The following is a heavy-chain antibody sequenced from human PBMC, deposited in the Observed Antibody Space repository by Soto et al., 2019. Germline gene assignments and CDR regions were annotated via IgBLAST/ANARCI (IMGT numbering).Heavy chain of an antibody. Sequence: QVQLQESGPGLGKPSETLSLTCTVSGGSVSSGSYYWSWSRHPPGKGLEWIGYIYDSGSTNYNTSLKSRVIRSVDPSKNQFSRKLSSVTATDTAVYYCARDTPHRSSSYYYGMDVWGRGTTVTGSS. V-gene: IGHV4-61*01. D-gene: IGHD6-6*01. J-gene: IGHJ6*02. CDR2: IYDSGST. CDR1: GGSVSSGSYY. CDR3: ARDTPHRSSSYYYGMDV.